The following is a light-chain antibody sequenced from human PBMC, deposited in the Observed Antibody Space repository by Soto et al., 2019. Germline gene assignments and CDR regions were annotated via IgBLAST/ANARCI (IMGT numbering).Light chain of an antibody. J-gene: IGLJ1*01. Sequence: QSVLTQPPSVSGAPGQRVTISCTGLSSNIGAGYDVHWYQQLPGTAPKLLIYGNSNRPSGVPDRFSGSKSGTSASLAITGLQAEDEADYYGQSYDSSLSGYVFGTGTKVTVL. CDR1: SSNIGAGYD. CDR2: GNS. V-gene: IGLV1-40*01. CDR3: QSYDSSLSGYV.